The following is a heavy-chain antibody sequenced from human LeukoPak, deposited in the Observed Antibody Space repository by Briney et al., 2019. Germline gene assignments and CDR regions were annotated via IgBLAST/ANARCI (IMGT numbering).Heavy chain of an antibody. CDR3: ARQYGSGSAYTPVVDL. CDR1: GGSISSYY. V-gene: IGHV4-59*08. J-gene: IGHJ4*02. D-gene: IGHD3-10*01. CDR2: IYYSGST. Sequence: PSETLSLTCTVSGGSISSYYWSWIRQPPGKGLEWIGYIYYSGSTNYNPSLKSRVTISVDTSKNQFSLKLSSLTAAETAVYYCARQYGSGSAYTPVVDLWGQGTLVTVSS.